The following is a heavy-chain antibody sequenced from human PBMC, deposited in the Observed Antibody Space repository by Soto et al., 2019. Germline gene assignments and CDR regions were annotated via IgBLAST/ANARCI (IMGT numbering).Heavy chain of an antibody. J-gene: IGHJ5*02. Sequence: PSETLSLTCTVSGGSISSGGYYWSWIRQHPGKGLEWIGYIYYSGSTYYNPSLKSRVTVSVDTSKNQFSLELSSVTAADTAVYYCAIHGINYCSSTSCPFDPWGQGTLVTVSS. D-gene: IGHD2-2*01. CDR3: AIHGINYCSSTSCPFDP. CDR1: GGSISSGGYY. CDR2: IYYSGST. V-gene: IGHV4-31*03.